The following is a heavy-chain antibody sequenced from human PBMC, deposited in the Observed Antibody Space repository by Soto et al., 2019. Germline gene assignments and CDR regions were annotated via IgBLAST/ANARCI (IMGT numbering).Heavy chain of an antibody. Sequence: TLSLTCAVSSGSISSSNWWSWVRQPPGKGLEWIGEIYHSGSTNYNPSLKSRVTISVDKSKNQFSLKLSSVTAADTAVYYCARISFDTGHYYYMDVWGKGTTVTVSS. CDR3: ARISFDTGHYYYMDV. CDR2: IYHSGST. CDR1: SGSISSSNW. J-gene: IGHJ6*03. V-gene: IGHV4-4*02. D-gene: IGHD3-10*01.